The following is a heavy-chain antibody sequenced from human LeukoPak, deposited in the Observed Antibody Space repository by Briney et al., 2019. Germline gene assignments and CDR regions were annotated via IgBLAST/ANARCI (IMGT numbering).Heavy chain of an antibody. Sequence: ASVKVSCKASGYTFTSYDINWVRQATGQGLEWMGWMNPNSGNTGYAQKFQGRVTITRNTSISTAYMELSSLRSEDTAVYYCARRSCSGGSCYYHPFDYWGQGTLVTVSS. CDR3: ARRSCSGGSCYYHPFDY. V-gene: IGHV1-8*03. CDR2: MNPNSGNT. J-gene: IGHJ4*02. CDR1: GYTFTSYD. D-gene: IGHD2-15*01.